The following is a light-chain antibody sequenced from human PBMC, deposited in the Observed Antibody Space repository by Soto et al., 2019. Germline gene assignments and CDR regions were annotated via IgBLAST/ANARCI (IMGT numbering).Light chain of an antibody. V-gene: IGKV3-15*01. CDR3: QHYNNWPLT. CDR1: QSVADN. CDR2: ATS. J-gene: IGKJ4*01. Sequence: EVVMTQSPATLSVSPGERVTLSCRSSQSVADNLAWFQQKPGQTPRLLIYATSTRATGIPARFSGSGSGTEFTLTISSLQSEDFAVYYCQHYNNWPLTFGGGTKVDIK.